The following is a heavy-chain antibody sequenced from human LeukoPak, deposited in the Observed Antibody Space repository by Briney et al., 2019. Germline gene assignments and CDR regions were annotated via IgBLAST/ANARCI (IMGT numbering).Heavy chain of an antibody. CDR1: GFTFSSYS. CDR2: ISSSSSTI. CDR3: TKVQDYFGSADYYYTMDV. D-gene: IGHD3-10*01. V-gene: IGHV3-48*04. Sequence: GGSLRLSCVVSGFTFSSYSMNWVRQAPGKGLEWVSYISSSSSTIYYADSVKGRFTISRDDAKDSLYLQMNSLRTEDTAVYYCTKVQDYFGSADYYYTMDVWGQGTTVIVSS. J-gene: IGHJ6*02.